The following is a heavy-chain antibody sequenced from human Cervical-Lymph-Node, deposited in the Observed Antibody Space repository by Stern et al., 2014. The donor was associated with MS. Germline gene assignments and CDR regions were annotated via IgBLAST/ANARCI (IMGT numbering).Heavy chain of an antibody. J-gene: IGHJ4*02. CDR2: SNTNTGNS. Sequence: QVQLGQSGSELKKPGASVKVSCKASGYTLTNYPMNWVRQAPGQGLEWMGWSNTNTGNSTYAQGFTGRFVFSLDTSVSTAYLQISSLKAEDTAVYYCARDFVDTAMITRSDYLDCWGQGTLVTVSS. CDR1: GYTLTNYP. D-gene: IGHD5-18*01. CDR3: ARDFVDTAMITRSDYLDC. V-gene: IGHV7-4-1*02.